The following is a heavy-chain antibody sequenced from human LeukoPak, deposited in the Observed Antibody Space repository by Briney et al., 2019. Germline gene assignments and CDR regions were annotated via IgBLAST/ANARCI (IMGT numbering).Heavy chain of an antibody. CDR1: GFTFSSSA. D-gene: IGHD3-9*01. Sequence: GGSLRLSCAASGFTFSSSAMSWVRQAPGKGLEWVSAITNSGASTYYADSVKGRFTISRDNSKNTLYLQMNSLRAEDTAVYYCARDDYDILTGSITFDYWGQGTLVTVSS. CDR3: ARDDYDILTGSITFDY. CDR2: ITNSGAST. J-gene: IGHJ4*02. V-gene: IGHV3-23*01.